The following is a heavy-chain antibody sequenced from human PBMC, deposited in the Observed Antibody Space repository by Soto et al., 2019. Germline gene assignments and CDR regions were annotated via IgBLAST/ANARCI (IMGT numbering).Heavy chain of an antibody. V-gene: IGHV4-4*02. J-gene: IGHJ4*02. CDR2: IYHSGNT. CDR1: GGSISSTNW. Sequence: SETLSLTCAVSGGSISSTNWWSWVRQPPGKGLEWIGEIYHSGNTNYNPSLKSRVTISVGKSKNQFSLKLSSVTAADTAVYFCARIAAAGTRFAYWGQGTLVTVSS. CDR3: ARIAAAGTRFAY. D-gene: IGHD6-13*01.